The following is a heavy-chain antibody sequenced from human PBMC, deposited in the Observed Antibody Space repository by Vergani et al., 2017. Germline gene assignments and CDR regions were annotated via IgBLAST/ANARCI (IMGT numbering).Heavy chain of an antibody. CDR3: ATPQSVTTGGMEV. CDR2: GDPEDGET. V-gene: IGHV1-69-2*01. CDR1: GYTFTDHY. J-gene: IGHJ6*02. Sequence: EVQLVQYGAEVKKPGATMKISCKVSGYTFTDHYMHWVKQAPGKGLEWMGLGDPEDGETIYAEKFKGRVTIAADTSTDTAHLELSSLRSEDTAVYYWATPQSVTTGGMEVWGQGTTVIVSS. D-gene: IGHD4-17*01.